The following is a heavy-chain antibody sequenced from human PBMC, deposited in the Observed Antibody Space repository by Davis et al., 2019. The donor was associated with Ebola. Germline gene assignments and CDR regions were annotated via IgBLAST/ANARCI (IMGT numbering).Heavy chain of an antibody. V-gene: IGHV2-5*02. CDR1: GFSLSTTGVG. CDR2: IYWDDGK. D-gene: IGHD4-17*01. Sequence: SGPTLVKPTQTLMLTCTFSGFSLSTTGVGVGWIRQPPGKALEWLALIYWDDGKRYSPSLKNRLTITKDTSKNQVVLTMTNMDPVDTATYYCARTTVTTSYYYYGMDVWGQGTTVTVSS. J-gene: IGHJ6*02. CDR3: ARTTVTTSYYYYGMDV.